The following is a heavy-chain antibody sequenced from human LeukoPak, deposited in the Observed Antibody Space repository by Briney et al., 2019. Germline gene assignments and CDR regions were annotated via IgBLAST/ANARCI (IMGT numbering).Heavy chain of an antibody. Sequence: PGGSLRLSCAASGFTFSSYAMSWVRQAPGKGLEWVSAISGSGGSTYYADSVKGRFTISRDNAKNSLYLQMNSLRAEDTAVYYCARDDGDIVVVPAAMGFDYWGQGTLVTVSS. V-gene: IGHV3-23*01. J-gene: IGHJ4*02. D-gene: IGHD2-2*01. CDR1: GFTFSSYA. CDR2: ISGSGGST. CDR3: ARDDGDIVVVPAAMGFDY.